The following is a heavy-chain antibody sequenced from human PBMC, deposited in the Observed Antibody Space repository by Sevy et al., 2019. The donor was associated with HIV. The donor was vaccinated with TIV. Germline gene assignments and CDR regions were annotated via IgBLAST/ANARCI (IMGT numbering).Heavy chain of an antibody. D-gene: IGHD3-9*01. J-gene: IGHJ6*02. CDR2: IYYSAST. V-gene: IGHV4-59*01. CDR1: GGSISNFY. Sequence: SETLSLTCTASGGSISNFYWSWIRQPPGKGLEWIGNIYYSASTNYNPSLKSRVTISVDTSKNQLSLRLNSVTAADTSVYYCAREPPYYDILSGYSYGMDVWGQGTTVTVSS. CDR3: AREPPYYDILSGYSYGMDV.